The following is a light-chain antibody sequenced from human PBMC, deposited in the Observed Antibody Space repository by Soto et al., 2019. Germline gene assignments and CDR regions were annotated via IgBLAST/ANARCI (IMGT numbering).Light chain of an antibody. J-gene: IGKJ1*01. Sequence: DIHLTQSPSFLSASVGDRVTITCRASQGISSYLAWYQQKPGKATKLLIYAASTLQSGVPSRFSGSGSGTEFTLTLSSLQLEDFETSYCKQFNSYPPTCAQGPMLEI. CDR3: KQFNSYPPT. CDR1: QGISSY. V-gene: IGKV1-9*01. CDR2: AAS.